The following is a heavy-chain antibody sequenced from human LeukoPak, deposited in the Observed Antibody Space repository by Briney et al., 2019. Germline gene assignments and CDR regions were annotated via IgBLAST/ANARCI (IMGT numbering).Heavy chain of an antibody. CDR2: MNPNSGNT. CDR3: ARVPTYDPLFTMVRGPYAFDI. V-gene: IGHV1-8*01. D-gene: IGHD3-10*01. Sequence: ASVKVSCKASGYTFTSYDINWVRQATGQGLEWMGWMNPNSGNTGYAQKFQGRVTVTRNTSISTAYMELSSLRSEDTAVYYCARVPTYDPLFTMVRGPYAFDIWGQGTMVTVSS. CDR1: GYTFTSYD. J-gene: IGHJ3*02.